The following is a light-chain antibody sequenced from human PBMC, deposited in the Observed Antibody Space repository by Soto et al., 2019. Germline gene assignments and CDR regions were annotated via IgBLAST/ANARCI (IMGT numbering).Light chain of an antibody. CDR2: LNSDGSH. J-gene: IGLJ2*01. CDR1: SGHSSYA. Sequence: QSVLTQSPSASASLGASVKLTCTLSSGHSSYAIAWHQQQPEKGPRYLMKLNSDGSHSKGDGIPDRFSGSSSGAERYLTISSLQSEDEADYYCQTWDTGIVVFGGGTQLTDL. V-gene: IGLV4-69*01. CDR3: QTWDTGIVV.